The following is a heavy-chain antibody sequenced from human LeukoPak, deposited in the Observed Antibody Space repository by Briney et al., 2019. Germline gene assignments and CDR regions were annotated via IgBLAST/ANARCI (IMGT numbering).Heavy chain of an antibody. Sequence: GGSLRLSCTASGFTFSDYWMSWVRQAPGKGPEWGANIKQDGSQRYYVDSVRGRFTISRDNAKNSLFLQMNGLRAEDTGVYYCARRGGSSSRRSPIDYWGQGTLVTVSS. CDR3: ARRGGSSSRRSPIDY. J-gene: IGHJ4*02. CDR2: IKQDGSQR. V-gene: IGHV3-7*01. D-gene: IGHD6-6*01. CDR1: GFTFSDYW.